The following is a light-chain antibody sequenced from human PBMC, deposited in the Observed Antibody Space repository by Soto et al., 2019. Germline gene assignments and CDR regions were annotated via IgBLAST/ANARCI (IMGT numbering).Light chain of an antibody. J-gene: IGKJ3*01. CDR2: DAS. Sequence: EIVLTLSPATLSLSPGERATLSCRATQSISNYLAWYQQKPGHTPRLLIYDASNMATGIPARFSGSGSGTDFTRTISSLEPEDFAAYYCQQHTNGPVTFGPGTTVDVK. CDR3: QQHTNGPVT. CDR1: QSISNY. V-gene: IGKV3-11*01.